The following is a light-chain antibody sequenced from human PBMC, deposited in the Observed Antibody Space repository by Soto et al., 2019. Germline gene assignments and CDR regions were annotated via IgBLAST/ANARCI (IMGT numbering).Light chain of an antibody. Sequence: DIVMTQSPDSLALSLGERATLNCKSSQSVLSSSNNKNYLAWYKHKPGQPPNXXSYWASTRESGVPDRFSGSGSGADFTLTISSLQAEDVEVYYCLQYYSSPRTFGQGTKVDIK. V-gene: IGKV4-1*01. CDR2: WAS. CDR3: LQYYSSPRT. J-gene: IGKJ1*01. CDR1: QSVLSSSNNKNY.